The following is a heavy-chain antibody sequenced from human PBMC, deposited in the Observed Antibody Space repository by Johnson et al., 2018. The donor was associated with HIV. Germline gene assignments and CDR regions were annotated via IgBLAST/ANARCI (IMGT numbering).Heavy chain of an antibody. J-gene: IGHJ3*02. Sequence: QVQLVESGGGVVQPGRSLRLSCAASGFTFSSYAMHWVRQAPGKGLEWVAVISYDGSNKYQADSVKGRFTISRDNTKKSLYLQMNSLTADDTAIYYCAKQNRGAFDIWGQGTMVTVSS. CDR2: ISYDGSNK. D-gene: IGHD1/OR15-1a*01. V-gene: IGHV3-30*04. CDR3: AKQNRGAFDI. CDR1: GFTFSSYA.